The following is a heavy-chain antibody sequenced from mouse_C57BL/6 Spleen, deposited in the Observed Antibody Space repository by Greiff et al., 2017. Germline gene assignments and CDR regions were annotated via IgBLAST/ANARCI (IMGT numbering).Heavy chain of an antibody. J-gene: IGHJ4*01. CDR2: IRNKANGYTT. D-gene: IGHD2-10*02. V-gene: IGHV7-3*01. CDR1: GFTFTDYY. Sequence: EVHLVESGGGLVQPGGSLSLSCAASGFTFTDYYMSWVRQPPGKALEWLGFIRNKANGYTTEYSASVKGRFTISRDNSQSILYLQMNALRAEDSATYYCARVWDNYAMDYWGQGTSVTVSS. CDR3: ARVWDNYAMDY.